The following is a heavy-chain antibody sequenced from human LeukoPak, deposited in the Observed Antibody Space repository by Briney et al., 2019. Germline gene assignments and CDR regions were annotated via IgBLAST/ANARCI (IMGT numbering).Heavy chain of an antibody. V-gene: IGHV3-11*01. CDR1: GGSFSGYY. J-gene: IGHJ4*02. D-gene: IGHD5-18*01. CDR3: ARGGSYTAIWYFDY. Sequence: PSETLSLTCAVYGGSFSGYYWSWIRQPPGKGLEWVSYISSSGSTIYYADSVKGRFTISRDNAKNSLYLQMNSLRAEDTAVYYCARGGSYTAIWYFDYWGQGTLVTVSS. CDR2: ISSSGSTI.